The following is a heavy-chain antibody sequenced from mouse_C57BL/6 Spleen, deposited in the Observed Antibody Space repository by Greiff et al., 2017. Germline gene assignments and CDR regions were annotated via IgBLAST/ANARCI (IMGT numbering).Heavy chain of an antibody. V-gene: IGHV1-64*01. Sequence: VQLQQPGAELVKPGASVKLSCKASGYTFTSYWMHWVKQRPGQGLEWIGMIHPNSGSTNYNEKFKSKATLTVDKSSSTAYMQLSSLTSEDSAVYYCAREREYYYGSSPFAYWGQGTLVTVSA. CDR1: GYTFTSYW. J-gene: IGHJ3*01. CDR2: IHPNSGST. D-gene: IGHD1-1*01. CDR3: AREREYYYGSSPFAY.